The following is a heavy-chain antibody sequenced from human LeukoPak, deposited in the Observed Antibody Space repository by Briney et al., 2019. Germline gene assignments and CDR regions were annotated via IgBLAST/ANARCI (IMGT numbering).Heavy chain of an antibody. CDR3: AKGDTTWELPHDY. J-gene: IGHJ4*02. D-gene: IGHD1-26*01. V-gene: IGHV3-23*01. CDR1: GFTFSNYA. CDR2: ISADGASA. Sequence: PGGSLRLSCAASGFTFSNYAMSWVRQAPGKGLEWVSAISADGASAYYADSVQGRFTISRDNSKNTPYLQMNSLRAEDTAVYYCAKGDTTWELPHDYWGQGTLVTVSS.